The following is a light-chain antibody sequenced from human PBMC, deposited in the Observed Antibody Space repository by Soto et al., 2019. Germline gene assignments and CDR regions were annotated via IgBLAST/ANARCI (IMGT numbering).Light chain of an antibody. CDR3: QSYDNSLSGSWI. CDR2: GDN. Sequence: QLVLTQPPSVSGAPGLRVTISCTGNSANIGAGYDVHWYQQLPGTAPKLLIYGDNNRPSGVPDRFSGSKSGTSASLAITGLQAEDEADYYCQSYDNSLSGSWIFGGGTKPPS. CDR1: SANIGAGYD. V-gene: IGLV1-40*01. J-gene: IGLJ2*01.